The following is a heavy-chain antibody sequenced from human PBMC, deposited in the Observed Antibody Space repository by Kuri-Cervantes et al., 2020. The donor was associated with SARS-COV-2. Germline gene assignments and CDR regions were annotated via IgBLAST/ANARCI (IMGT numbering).Heavy chain of an antibody. CDR2: IYYSGST. CDR3: AKDRRTSMVNDAFDI. J-gene: IGHJ3*02. Sequence: PCTVSGGSISSYYWSWIRQPPGKGLEWIGYIYYSGSTNYNPSLKSRVTISVDTSKNQISLKLSSVTAADTALYYCAKDRRTSMVNDAFDIWGQGTMVTVSS. D-gene: IGHD4-23*01. V-gene: IGHV4-59*12. CDR1: GGSISSYY.